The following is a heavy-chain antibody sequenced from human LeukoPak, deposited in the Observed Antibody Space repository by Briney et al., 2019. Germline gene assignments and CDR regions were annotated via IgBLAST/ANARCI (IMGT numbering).Heavy chain of an antibody. CDR2: ISSSSSYI. CDR1: GFTFSSYS. V-gene: IGHV3-21*01. CDR3: ARGTLSIAAAGSFDY. Sequence: PGGSLRLSCAASGFTFSSYSMNWVRQAPGKGLEWVSSISSSSSYIYYADSVKGRFTISRDNAKNSLYLQMNSLRAEDTAVYYCARGTLSIAAAGSFDYWGQGTLVTVSS. J-gene: IGHJ4*02. D-gene: IGHD6-13*01.